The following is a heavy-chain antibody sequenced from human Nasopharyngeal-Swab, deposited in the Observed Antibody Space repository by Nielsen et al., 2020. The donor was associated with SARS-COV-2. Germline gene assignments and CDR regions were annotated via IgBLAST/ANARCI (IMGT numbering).Heavy chain of an antibody. J-gene: IGHJ6*02. V-gene: IGHV1-69*13. Sequence: SVKVSCKVSGGNFKNYAIGWVRQAPGQGLEWMGGINPNFGTTNYAHKFQDRAKITADQSTRTAYMELSSLRSDDTAVYYCARDTIFGLALYYYYGLGVWGQGTTVTVSS. CDR2: INPNFGTT. CDR3: ARDTIFGLALYYYYGLGV. D-gene: IGHD3-3*01. CDR1: GGNFKNYA.